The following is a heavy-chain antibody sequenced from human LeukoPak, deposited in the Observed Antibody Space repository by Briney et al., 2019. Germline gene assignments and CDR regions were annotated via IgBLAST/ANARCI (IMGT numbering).Heavy chain of an antibody. CDR2: VYPGDYAV. V-gene: IGHV5-51*01. J-gene: IGHJ5*02. Sequence: PGESLKISCKGSGYSFTNYWIGWVRQMPGKGLEWMGIVYPGDYAVRYSPSFQGQVTISTDKSITTAYLHWRSLKASDTSMYYSARGPRYIDPWGQGTLVTVSS. D-gene: IGHD5-12*01. CDR1: GYSFTNYW. CDR3: ARGPRYIDP.